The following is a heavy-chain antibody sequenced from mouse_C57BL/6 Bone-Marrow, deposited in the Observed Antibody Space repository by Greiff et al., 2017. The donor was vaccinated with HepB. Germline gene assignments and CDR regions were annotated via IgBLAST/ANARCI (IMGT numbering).Heavy chain of an antibody. CDR1: GYTFTSYW. Sequence: QVQLQQPGTGLVKPGASVKLSCKASGYTFTSYWMHWVKQRPGQGLEWIGNINPSNGGTNYNEKFKSKATLTVDKSSSTAYMQLSSLTSEDSAVYYCARGAFTVVATADYWGQGTSVTVSS. V-gene: IGHV1-53*01. J-gene: IGHJ4*01. CDR2: INPSNGGT. D-gene: IGHD1-1*01. CDR3: ARGAFTVVATADY.